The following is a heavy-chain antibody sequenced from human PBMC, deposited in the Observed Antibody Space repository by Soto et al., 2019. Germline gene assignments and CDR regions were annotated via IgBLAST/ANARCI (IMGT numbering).Heavy chain of an antibody. J-gene: IGHJ4*02. V-gene: IGHV1-69*01. CDR3: ARDRDDYGSGNYYNRIDF. Sequence: QVQLVQSGSEVKKPGSSGKVSCKASGGIFSTYAISWLRQAPGQGLEWMGGLIPLFGTPNYAQRFQGRVTITADESTSTAYMELSRLRSEDTAVYYCARDRDDYGSGNYYNRIDFWGQGTLVTVSS. D-gene: IGHD3-10*01. CDR2: LIPLFGTP. CDR1: GGIFSTYA.